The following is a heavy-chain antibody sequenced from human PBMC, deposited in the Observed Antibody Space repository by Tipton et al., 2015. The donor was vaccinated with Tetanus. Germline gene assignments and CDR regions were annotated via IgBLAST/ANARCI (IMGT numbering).Heavy chain of an antibody. CDR1: GYSFTSYW. CDR2: IYPGDSDP. J-gene: IGHJ4*02. CDR3: ASPSLAYCGGDCLGGFDY. V-gene: IGHV5-51*01. Sequence: QLVQSGAEVKKPGESLKISCKGSGYSFTSYWIGWVRQMPGKGLEWMGIIYPGDSDPRYSPSFQGQVTISADKSISTDYLQRSSLKASDTAMYYCASPSLAYCGGDCLGGFDYWGQGTLVTVSS. D-gene: IGHD2-21*02.